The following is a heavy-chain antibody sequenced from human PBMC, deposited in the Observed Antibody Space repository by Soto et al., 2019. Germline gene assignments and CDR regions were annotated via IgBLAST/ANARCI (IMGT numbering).Heavy chain of an antibody. Sequence: VQVVESGGGVVQPGRSLRLSCAASGFSFSTYAIHWVRQAPGKGLEWVAMTSYDGNNKFYAESVKGRFTISRDNSENTMYLQMSSLRAEDTSVYFCARGGPEGYCSTASCHFGMDVWGPGTTVTVSS. J-gene: IGHJ6*02. D-gene: IGHD2-2*01. CDR2: TSYDGNNK. CDR3: ARGGPEGYCSTASCHFGMDV. CDR1: GFSFSTYA. V-gene: IGHV3-30-3*01.